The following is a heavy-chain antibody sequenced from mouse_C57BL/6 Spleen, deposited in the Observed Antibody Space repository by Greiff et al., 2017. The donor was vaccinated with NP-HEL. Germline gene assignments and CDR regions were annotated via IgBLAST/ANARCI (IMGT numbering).Heavy chain of an antibody. CDR3: VRPDGSRAFAY. CDR2: IRSKSNNYAT. J-gene: IGHJ3*01. CDR1: GFSFNTYA. Sequence: EVKVVESGGGLVQPKGSLKLSCAASGFSFNTYAMNWVRQAPGKGLEWVARIRSKSNNYATYYADSVKDRFTISRDDSESMLYLQMNNLKTEDTAMYYCVRPDGSRAFAYWGQGTLVTVSA. V-gene: IGHV10-1*01. D-gene: IGHD1-1*01.